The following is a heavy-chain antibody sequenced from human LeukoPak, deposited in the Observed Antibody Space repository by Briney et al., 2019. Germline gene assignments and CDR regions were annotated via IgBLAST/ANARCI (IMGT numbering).Heavy chain of an antibody. V-gene: IGHV1-2*02. Sequence: ASXKVSCKASGYTFTSYYMHWVRQAPGQGLEWMGWINPNSGGTNYAQKFQGRVTMTRDTSISTAYMELSRLRSDDTAVYYCARDRRFGELGDYWGQGTLVTVSS. J-gene: IGHJ4*02. CDR1: GYTFTSYY. CDR2: INPNSGGT. CDR3: ARDRRFGELGDY. D-gene: IGHD3-10*01.